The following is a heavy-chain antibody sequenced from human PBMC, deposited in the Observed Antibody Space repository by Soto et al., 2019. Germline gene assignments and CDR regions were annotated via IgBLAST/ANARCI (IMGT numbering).Heavy chain of an antibody. Sequence: SETLSLTCTVSGGSMSSYYWSWTRQPPGKGLEWIGYIHYSGSTYYNPSLKSRVTISLDTSKNQFSLKLSSMTAADTAVYYCASRLGYSYVLGYWGQGTLVTVSS. D-gene: IGHD5-18*01. J-gene: IGHJ4*02. CDR2: IHYSGST. V-gene: IGHV4-59*06. CDR1: GGSMSSYY. CDR3: ASRLGYSYVLGY.